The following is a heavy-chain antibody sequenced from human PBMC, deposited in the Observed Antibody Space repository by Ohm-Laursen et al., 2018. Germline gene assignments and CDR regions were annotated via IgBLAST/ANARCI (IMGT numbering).Heavy chain of an antibody. D-gene: IGHD5-24*01. CDR2: ISDSGGDT. CDR1: GFTFSNYG. J-gene: IGHJ4*02. CDR3: TNHRSATWVHKRFDY. Sequence: GSLRLSCAASGFTFSNYGMNWVRQAPGKGLEWVSSISDSGGDTYDADSVKGRFTISRDNTKNTLYLQMNSLRADDTAVYYCTNHRSATWVHKRFDYWGQGTLVTVSS. V-gene: IGHV3-23*01.